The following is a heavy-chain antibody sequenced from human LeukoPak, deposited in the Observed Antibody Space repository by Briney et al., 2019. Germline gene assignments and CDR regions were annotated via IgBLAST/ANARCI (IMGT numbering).Heavy chain of an antibody. V-gene: IGHV5-51*01. CDR3: ARRGSGWYVDY. J-gene: IGHJ4*02. Sequence: GESLKFSCKGSGYRFTTSWIGWVRQMPGKGLEWMGIISPGDSDTRYSPSFQGQVTISVDKSISTAYLQWSSMKASDTAMYYGARRGSGWYVDYWGQGTLVTVSS. CDR1: GYRFTTSW. CDR2: ISPGDSDT. D-gene: IGHD6-19*01.